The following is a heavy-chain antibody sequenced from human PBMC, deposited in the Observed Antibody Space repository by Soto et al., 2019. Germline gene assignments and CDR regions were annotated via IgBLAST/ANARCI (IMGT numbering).Heavy chain of an antibody. J-gene: IGHJ5*02. V-gene: IGHV4-30-2*02. CDR2: IYHSGST. CDR1: GGSISSGGYS. Sequence: PSETLSLTCAVSGGSISSGGYSWSWIRQPPGKGLEWIGYIYHSGSTYYNPSLKSRVTISVDRSKNQFSLKLRFMTPADTAVYYCARGLGVSGQNWFDPWGQGTLVTVSS. CDR3: ARGLGVSGQNWFDP. D-gene: IGHD3-10*01.